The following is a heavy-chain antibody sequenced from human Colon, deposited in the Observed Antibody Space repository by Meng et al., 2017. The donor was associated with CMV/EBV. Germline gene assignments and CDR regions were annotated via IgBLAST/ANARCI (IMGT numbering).Heavy chain of an antibody. CDR2: TSGSGVHS. J-gene: IGHJ4*01. D-gene: IGHD3-3*01. Sequence: GESLKISCAASGFIFDDYAMAWVRQAPGKGPEWVAATSGSGVHSYYGDSVKGRFTISRDNSRNTLYLQMDSLRAEDTALYFCAKGTLYSDFWSGFRHWGHGTRVTVSS. CDR1: GFIFDDYA. CDR3: AKGTLYSDFWSGFRH. V-gene: IGHV3-23*01.